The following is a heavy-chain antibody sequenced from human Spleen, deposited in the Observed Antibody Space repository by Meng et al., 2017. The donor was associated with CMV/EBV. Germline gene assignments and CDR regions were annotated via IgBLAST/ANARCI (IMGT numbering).Heavy chain of an antibody. CDR2: ISSSSSYI. Sequence: FTCSSYSRNGVRQAPGKGLEWVSSISSSSSYIYYAESVKGRFTISRDNAKNSLYLQMNSLRAEDTAVYYCARDQLTGIVGALDAFDIWGQGTMVTVSS. CDR3: ARDQLTGIVGALDAFDI. V-gene: IGHV3-21*01. CDR1: FTCSSYS. J-gene: IGHJ3*02. D-gene: IGHD1-26*01.